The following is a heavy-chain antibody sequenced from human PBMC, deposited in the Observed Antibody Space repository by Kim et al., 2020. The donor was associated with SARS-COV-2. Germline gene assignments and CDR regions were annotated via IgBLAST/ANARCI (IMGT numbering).Heavy chain of an antibody. CDR1: GGSISSSSYY. V-gene: IGHV4-39*07. J-gene: IGHJ4*02. CDR2: IYYSGST. CDR3: ARVTLLAGFCSGYYFDY. D-gene: IGHD3-3*01. Sequence: SETLSLTCTVSGGSISSSSYYWVWIRQPPGKGLEWIGSIYYSGSTYYNPSLKSRVTISVDTSKNQFSLKLGSVTAADTAVYYCARVTLLAGFCSGYYFDYWGQGTMVTVSS.